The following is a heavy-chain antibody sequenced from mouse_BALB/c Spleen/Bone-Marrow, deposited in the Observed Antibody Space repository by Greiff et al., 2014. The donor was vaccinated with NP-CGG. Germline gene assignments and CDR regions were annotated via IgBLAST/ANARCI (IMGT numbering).Heavy chain of an antibody. CDR3: ARPGFAY. CDR2: ISSGGSYT. J-gene: IGHJ3*01. CDR1: GFTFSSYA. Sequence: VQLKESGGGLVKPGGSLKLSCAASGFTFSSYAMSWVRQTPEKRLEWVATISSGGSYTYYPDSVKGRFTISRDNAKNTLYLQMSSLRSEDTAMYYCARPGFAYWGQGTLVTVSA. V-gene: IGHV5-9-3*01.